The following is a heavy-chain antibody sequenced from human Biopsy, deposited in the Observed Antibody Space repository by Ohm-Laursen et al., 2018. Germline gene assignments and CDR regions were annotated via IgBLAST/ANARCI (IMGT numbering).Heavy chain of an antibody. CDR1: GFTFSSYS. CDR2: ISETSSHI. D-gene: IGHD6-6*01. Sequence: SLRLSCAAPGFTFSSYSMNWVRQAPGKGLEWILYISETSSHIYDADSVKGRFTVARDNAKNSLYLQLNSLRAEDTAVYYCARDSRRTAREGGMDVWGQGTTVTVSS. J-gene: IGHJ6*02. V-gene: IGHV3-21*01. CDR3: ARDSRRTAREGGMDV.